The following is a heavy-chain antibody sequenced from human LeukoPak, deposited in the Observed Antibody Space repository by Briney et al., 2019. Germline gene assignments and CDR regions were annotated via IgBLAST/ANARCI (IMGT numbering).Heavy chain of an antibody. CDR1: GGSVSSGSYY. D-gene: IGHD3-22*01. J-gene: IGHJ4*02. CDR3: ARVPRYYYDSSGYSDY. V-gene: IGHV4-61*01. CDR2: IYYSGST. Sequence: PSETLSLTCTVSGGSVSSGSYYWSWIRRPPGKGLEWIGYIYYSGSTNYNPSLKSRVTTSVDTSKNQFSLKLSSVTAADTAVYYCARVPRYYYDSSGYSDYWGQGTLVTVSS.